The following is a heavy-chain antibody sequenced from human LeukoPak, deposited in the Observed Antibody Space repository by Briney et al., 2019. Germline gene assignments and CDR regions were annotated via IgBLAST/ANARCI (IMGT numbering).Heavy chain of an antibody. Sequence: KPSETLSLTCTVSGGSISSSSYYWGWIRQPPGKGLEWIGSIYYSGSTYYNPSLKSRVTISVDTSKNQFSLKLSSVTAADTAVYYCARDGDYDYVWGNNWFDPWGQGTLVTVSS. J-gene: IGHJ5*02. D-gene: IGHD3-16*01. CDR2: IYYSGST. CDR1: GGSISSSSYY. V-gene: IGHV4-39*07. CDR3: ARDGDYDYVWGNNWFDP.